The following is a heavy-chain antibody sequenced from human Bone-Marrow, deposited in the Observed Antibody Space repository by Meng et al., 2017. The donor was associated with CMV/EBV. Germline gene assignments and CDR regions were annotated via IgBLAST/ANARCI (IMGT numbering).Heavy chain of an antibody. CDR1: GGSLSDYY. Sequence: SETLSLTCAVYGGSLSDYYYSWIRQPPGKGLEWIGEINHSGSTDYNPPLKSRATISVDTSKNQFSLKLTSVTAADTAVYYCARARRYYDFWSGFGPTDWGQGTLVTVSS. CDR3: ARARRYYDFWSGFGPTD. CDR2: INHSGST. D-gene: IGHD3-3*01. V-gene: IGHV4-34*01. J-gene: IGHJ4*02.